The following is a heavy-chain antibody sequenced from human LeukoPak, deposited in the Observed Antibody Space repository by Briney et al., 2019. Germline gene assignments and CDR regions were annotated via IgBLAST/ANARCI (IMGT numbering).Heavy chain of an antibody. J-gene: IGHJ5*02. CDR2: IYHSGST. Sequence: SETLSLTCTVSGYSISSGYYWGWIRQPPGKRLGWIGSIYHSGSTYYNPSLKSRVTISVDTSKNQFSLKLSSVTAADTAVYYCARAWKGSTIFERGGINWFDPWGQGTLVTVS. CDR1: GYSISSGYY. V-gene: IGHV4-38-2*02. D-gene: IGHD3-9*01. CDR3: ARAWKGSTIFERGGINWFDP.